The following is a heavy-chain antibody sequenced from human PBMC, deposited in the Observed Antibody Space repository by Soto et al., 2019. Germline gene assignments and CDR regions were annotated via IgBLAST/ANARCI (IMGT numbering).Heavy chain of an antibody. J-gene: IGHJ4*02. D-gene: IGHD6-19*01. V-gene: IGHV1-2*02. Sequence: QVRLVQSGAEVKQPGASMKVSCKASGYIFSDNYIHWVRQAPGQGLEWMAWINPKSGGTNYARNFQGRVTLTRDTSISKAYMDLSRLTSDDTAVYYCARAREDSSGWFDYWGQGTLVTVSS. CDR3: ARAREDSSGWFDY. CDR2: INPKSGGT. CDR1: GYIFSDNY.